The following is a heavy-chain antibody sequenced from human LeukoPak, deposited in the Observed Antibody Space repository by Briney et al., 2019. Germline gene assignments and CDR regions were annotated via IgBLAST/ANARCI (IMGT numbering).Heavy chain of an antibody. CDR2: IYPGDSDT. CDR3: ARQGRETDFDY. J-gene: IGHJ4*02. V-gene: IGHV5-51*01. D-gene: IGHD1-26*01. CDR1: GDTFTNFW. Sequence: GESLKISCQVSGDTFTNFWIGWVRQMPGKGLEWMGIIYPGDSDTRYSPSFQGQVTISADKSISTAYLQWSSLKASDTAMYYCARQGRETDFDYWGQGTLVTVSS.